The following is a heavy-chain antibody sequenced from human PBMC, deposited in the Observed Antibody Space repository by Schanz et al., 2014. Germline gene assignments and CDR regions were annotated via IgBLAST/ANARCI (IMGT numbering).Heavy chain of an antibody. CDR2: MQPDSGKT. J-gene: IGHJ4*02. Sequence: QVHLVQSGAEVHKPGTSVKVSCKTSGYTFSNDDINWVRQAIGQGPEWMGWMQPDSGKTHYAEKFQGRVAMTRNVSISTAYMELSSLPSEDTAVYYCASSGAGYSSSCDFDYWGQGTLVTVSS. D-gene: IGHD6-13*01. V-gene: IGHV1-8*01. CDR3: ASSGAGYSSSCDFDY. CDR1: GYTFSNDD.